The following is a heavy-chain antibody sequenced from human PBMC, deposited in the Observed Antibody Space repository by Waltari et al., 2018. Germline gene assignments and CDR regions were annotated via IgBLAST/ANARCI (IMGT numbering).Heavy chain of an antibody. J-gene: IGHJ6*03. CDR3: ARGSSGFWSGYHYYYYYMDV. V-gene: IGHV4-34*01. CDR2: INHSGST. Sequence: QVQLQQWGAGLLKPSETLSLTCAVYGGSFSGYYWSWIRQPPGKGREWIGEINHSGSTNYNPSLKSRVTISVDTSKNQFSLKLSSVTAADTAVYYCARGSSGFWSGYHYYYYYMDVWGKGTTVTVSS. CDR1: GGSFSGYY. D-gene: IGHD3-3*01.